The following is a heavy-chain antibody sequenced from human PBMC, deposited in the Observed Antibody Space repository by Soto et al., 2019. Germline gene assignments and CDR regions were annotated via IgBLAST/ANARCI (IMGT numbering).Heavy chain of an antibody. CDR1: GYTFTSYA. Sequence: GASVKVSCKASGYTFTSYAMHWVRQAPGQRLEWMGWINAGNGNTKYSQKFQGRVTITRDTSASTAYIELSSLRSEDTAVYYCAVIGYCSSTSCYNYYYYMDVWGKGTTVTVSS. J-gene: IGHJ6*03. V-gene: IGHV1-3*01. D-gene: IGHD2-2*01. CDR3: AVIGYCSSTSCYNYYYYMDV. CDR2: INAGNGNT.